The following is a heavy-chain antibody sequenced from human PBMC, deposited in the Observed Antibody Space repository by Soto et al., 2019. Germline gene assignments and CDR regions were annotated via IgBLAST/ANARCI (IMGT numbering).Heavy chain of an antibody. CDR2: IIPILGTA. J-gene: IGHJ4*02. CDR1: GGTFSSYA. CDR3: ARDGYYYDSSGYGVFGY. V-gene: IGHV1-69*10. Sequence: ASVKVSCKASGGTFSSYAISWVRQAPGQGLEWMGGIIPILGTANYAQKFQGRVTITADKSTSTAYMELSSLRSEDTAVYYCARDGYYYDSSGYGVFGYWGQGTLVTVSS. D-gene: IGHD3-22*01.